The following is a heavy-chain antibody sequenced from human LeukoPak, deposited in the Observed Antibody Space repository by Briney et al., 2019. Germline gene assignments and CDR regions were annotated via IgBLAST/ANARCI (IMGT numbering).Heavy chain of an antibody. J-gene: IGHJ6*02. D-gene: IGHD6-13*01. CDR2: ISYDGSNK. CDR3: AKLARHSTVNYYYGMDV. V-gene: IGHV3-30*18. CDR1: GFTFSSYG. Sequence: PGGSLRLSCSASGFTFSSYGMHWVRQAPGKGLEWVAVISYDGSNKYYADSVKGRFTISRDNSKNTLYLQMNSLRAEDTAVYYCAKLARHSTVNYYYGMDVWGQGTTVTVSS.